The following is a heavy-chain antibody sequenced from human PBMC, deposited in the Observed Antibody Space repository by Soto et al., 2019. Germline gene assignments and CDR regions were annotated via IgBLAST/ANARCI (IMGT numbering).Heavy chain of an antibody. CDR2: ISSTSSTI. V-gene: IGHV3-48*03. J-gene: IGHJ6*02. CDR1: GFTLSSYE. Sequence: GGSLRLSCAVSGFTLSSYEMNWVRQAPGKGLEWVSYISSTSSTIYYADSVRGRFTISRDNAKNSLFLQMNSLRAEDTAVYYCAGSRRNNDFWSDPQLGDGMDVWGQGTTVTSP. D-gene: IGHD3-3*01. CDR3: AGSRRNNDFWSDPQLGDGMDV.